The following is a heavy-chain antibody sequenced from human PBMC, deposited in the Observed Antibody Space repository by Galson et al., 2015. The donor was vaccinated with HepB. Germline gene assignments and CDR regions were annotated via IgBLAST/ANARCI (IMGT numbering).Heavy chain of an antibody. J-gene: IGHJ6*03. Sequence: CAISGDSVSSNSAAWNWIRQSPSRGLEWLGRTYYRSKWYNDYAVSVKSRITINPDTSKNQFSLQLNSVTPEDTAVYYCARGRLGAARNYYYYYMDVWGKGTTVTVSS. V-gene: IGHV6-1*01. D-gene: IGHD6-6*01. CDR1: GDSVSSNSAA. CDR3: ARGRLGAARNYYYYYMDV. CDR2: TYYRSKWYN.